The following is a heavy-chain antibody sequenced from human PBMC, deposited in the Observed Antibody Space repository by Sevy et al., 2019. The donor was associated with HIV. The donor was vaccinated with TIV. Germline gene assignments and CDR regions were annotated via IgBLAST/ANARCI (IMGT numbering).Heavy chain of an antibody. CDR1: GFTFSSYS. J-gene: IGHJ4*02. V-gene: IGHV3-21*01. D-gene: IGHD6-13*01. CDR2: ISSSGSYI. Sequence: GGSLRLSCAASGFTFSSYSMNWVRQAPGKGLEWVSSISSSGSYIYYADSVKGRFTISRDNAKNSLYLQMNSLRAEDTAVYYCARDPRTAAAGRRYFDYWGQGTLVTVSS. CDR3: ARDPRTAAAGRRYFDY.